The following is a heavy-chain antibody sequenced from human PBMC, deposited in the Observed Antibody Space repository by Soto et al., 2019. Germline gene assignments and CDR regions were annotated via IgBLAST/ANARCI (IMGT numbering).Heavy chain of an antibody. CDR1: GFTFSSFA. CDR2: ISGSGGST. Sequence: EMQLLESGGGLVQPGGSLRLSCAASGFTFSSFAMSWVRQAPGKGLDWVSAISGSGGSTYSADSVKGRFTISRDSSKNTLHLQIDSLRGEDTAIYYCAKATTYSYDTDAFDFWGHGTMVTVS. J-gene: IGHJ3*01. CDR3: AKATTYSYDTDAFDF. V-gene: IGHV3-23*01. D-gene: IGHD3-22*01.